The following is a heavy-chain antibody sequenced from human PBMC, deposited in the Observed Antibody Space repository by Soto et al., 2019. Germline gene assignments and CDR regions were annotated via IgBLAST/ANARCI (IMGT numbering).Heavy chain of an antibody. V-gene: IGHV3-23*01. Sequence: GGSLRLSCAASGFTLSSSAMSWVRQAPGKGLEWVSAISGSGDNTYHADSVKGRFTISRDNSKNTLYLQMNSLRAEDTAVYYCARTPLRFLEWLPEGPFDYWGQGTLVTVSS. J-gene: IGHJ4*02. CDR3: ARTPLRFLEWLPEGPFDY. CDR1: GFTLSSSA. CDR2: ISGSGDNT. D-gene: IGHD3-3*01.